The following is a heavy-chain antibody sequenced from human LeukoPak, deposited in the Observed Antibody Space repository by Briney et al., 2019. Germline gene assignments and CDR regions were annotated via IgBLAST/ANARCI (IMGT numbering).Heavy chain of an antibody. V-gene: IGHV3-11*01. CDR3: VLDYYDSIAVRDY. CDR1: GFTFSDYY. CDR2: ISSSGTTI. D-gene: IGHD3-22*01. J-gene: IGHJ4*02. Sequence: GGSLRLSCAASGFTFSDYYMSWIRQAPGKGLEWVSYISSSGTTIYYADSVKGRFTISRDNAKNSLYLQMNSLRAEDTAVYYCVLDYYDSIAVRDYWGQGTLVTVSS.